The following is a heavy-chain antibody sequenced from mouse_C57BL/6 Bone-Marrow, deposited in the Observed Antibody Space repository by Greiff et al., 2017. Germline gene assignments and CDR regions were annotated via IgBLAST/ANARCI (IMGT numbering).Heavy chain of an antibody. CDR2: IYPGSGST. Sequence: QVQLQPPGAELVKPGASVKMSCKASGYTFTSYWITWVKQRPGQGLEWIGDIYPGSGSTNYNEKFKSKATLTVDTSSSTAYMQLSSLTSEDSAVYYCASELYYDYSWFAYWGQGTLVTVSA. V-gene: IGHV1-55*01. CDR3: ASELYYDYSWFAY. CDR1: GYTFTSYW. D-gene: IGHD2-4*01. J-gene: IGHJ3*01.